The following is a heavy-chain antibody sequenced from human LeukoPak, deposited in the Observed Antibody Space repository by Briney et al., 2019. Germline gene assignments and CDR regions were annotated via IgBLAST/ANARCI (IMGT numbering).Heavy chain of an antibody. CDR2: ISSSSSTI. CDR3: ARGLSQYYYGSGSYPSYY. CDR1: GFTFSSYS. Sequence: GGSLRLSCAASGFTFSSYSMNWVRQAPGKGLEWVSYISSSSSTIYYADSVKGRFTISRDNAKNSLYLQMNSLRAEDTAVYYCARGLSQYYYGSGSYPSYYWGQGTLVTVSS. D-gene: IGHD3-10*01. V-gene: IGHV3-48*04. J-gene: IGHJ4*02.